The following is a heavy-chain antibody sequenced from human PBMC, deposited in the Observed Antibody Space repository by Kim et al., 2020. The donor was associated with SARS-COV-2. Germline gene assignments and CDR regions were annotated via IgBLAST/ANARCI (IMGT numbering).Heavy chain of an antibody. J-gene: IGHJ4*02. D-gene: IGHD2-15*01. Sequence: GGTTEYAASVKGRFTISRDDSKSIAYLQVNSLKTEDTAVYYCTSRITTGLWGQGTLVTVSS. CDR3: TSRITTGL. V-gene: IGHV3-49*02. CDR2: GGTT.